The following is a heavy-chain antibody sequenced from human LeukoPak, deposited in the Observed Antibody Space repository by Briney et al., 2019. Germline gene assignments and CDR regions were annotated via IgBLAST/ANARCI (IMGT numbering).Heavy chain of an antibody. J-gene: IGHJ4*02. CDR1: GFTFRSYW. D-gene: IGHD6-19*01. CDR2: ISGSGGST. CDR3: AKLSSIAVAVVDY. Sequence: GGSLRLSCEASGFTFRSYWMSWVRQAPGKGLEWVSAISGSGGSTYYADSVKGQFTISRDNSKNTLYLQMNSLRAEDTAVYYCAKLSSIAVAVVDYWGQGTLVTVSS. V-gene: IGHV3-23*01.